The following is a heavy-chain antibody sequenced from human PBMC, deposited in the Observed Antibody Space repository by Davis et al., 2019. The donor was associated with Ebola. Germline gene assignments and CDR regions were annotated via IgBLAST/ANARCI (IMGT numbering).Heavy chain of an antibody. J-gene: IGHJ4*02. Sequence: PSETLSLTCAVYGGSFSGYYWSWIRQPPGKGLEWIGEINHSGSTNYNPSLKSRVTISVDTSKNQFSLKLSSVTAADTAVYYCARARPPGDTIFGVVIDYWGQGTLVTVSS. V-gene: IGHV4-34*01. CDR3: ARARPPGDTIFGVVIDY. CDR1: GGSFSGYY. CDR2: INHSGST. D-gene: IGHD3-3*01.